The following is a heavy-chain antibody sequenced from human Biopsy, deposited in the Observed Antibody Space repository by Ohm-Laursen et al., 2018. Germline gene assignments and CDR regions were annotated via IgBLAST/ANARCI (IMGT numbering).Heavy chain of an antibody. Sequence: SLRLSCAASGFTFATYGMSWVRQAPGKGLEWVSGISSSGNSTYYADSVKGRFTISGGNSKNTLYLQMNGLRAEDTAVYFCQGGHLPPGQFYGVDAWGQGTTVTVSS. CDR1: GFTFATYG. CDR3: QGGHLPPGQFYGVDA. D-gene: IGHD3-16*01. V-gene: IGHV3-23*01. CDR2: ISSSGNST. J-gene: IGHJ6*02.